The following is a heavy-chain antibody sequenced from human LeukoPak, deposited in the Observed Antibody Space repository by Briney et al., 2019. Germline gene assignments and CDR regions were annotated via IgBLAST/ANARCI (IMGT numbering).Heavy chain of an antibody. CDR1: GGSFSGYY. D-gene: IGHD3-10*01. CDR3: ARGGSTDTMVRGVKDFDY. Sequence: SETLSLTCAVYGGSFSGYYWSWIRQPPGKGLEWIGEINHSGSTNYNPSLKSRVTISVDTSKNQFSLKLSSVTAADTAVYYCARGGSTDTMVRGVKDFDYWGQGTLVTVSS. CDR2: INHSGST. V-gene: IGHV4-34*01. J-gene: IGHJ4*02.